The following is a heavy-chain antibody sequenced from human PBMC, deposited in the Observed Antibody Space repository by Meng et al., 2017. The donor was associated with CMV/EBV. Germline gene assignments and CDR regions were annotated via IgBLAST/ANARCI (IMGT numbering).Heavy chain of an antibody. Sequence: GQLVESGGGLVRPGGSLRLSCADSGFPFSDYWMHWVRQAPGEGPVWVSRIDTDGTVTSYAESVRGRFTISRDNSKNTLYLQMNDLRAGDSGVYYCVRDLVGNRDSWGHGTLVTVPS. J-gene: IGHJ5*01. CDR1: GFPFSDYW. CDR3: VRDLVGNRDS. CDR2: IDTDGTVT. V-gene: IGHV3-74*03. D-gene: IGHD1-14*01.